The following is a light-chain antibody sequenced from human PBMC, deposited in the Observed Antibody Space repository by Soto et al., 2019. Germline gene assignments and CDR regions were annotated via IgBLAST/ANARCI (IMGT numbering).Light chain of an antibody. CDR1: QSVSNNY. Sequence: EIVSTQSPGTLSLSPGERATLSCRASQSVSNNYLAWYQQKPGQAPRLLIYGASNRATGIPDRFSGSGSGTDFTLTISSLEPEDFAVYYCQQRSNWPPDFGQGTRLEI. V-gene: IGKV3D-20*02. J-gene: IGKJ5*01. CDR3: QQRSNWPPD. CDR2: GAS.